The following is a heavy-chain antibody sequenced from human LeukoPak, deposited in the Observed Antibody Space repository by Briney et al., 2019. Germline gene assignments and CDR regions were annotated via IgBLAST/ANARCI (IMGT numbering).Heavy chain of an antibody. CDR3: ASGPNYDSYYYYYMDV. V-gene: IGHV3-23*01. CDR1: GFTFSSYA. CDR2: ISGSGGST. Sequence: GGSLRLSCAASGFTFSSYAMSWVRQAPGKGLEWVSAISGSGGSTYYADSVKGRFTISRDNSKNTLYLQMNSLRAEDTAVYYCASGPNYDSYYYYYMDVWGKGTTVTVSS. J-gene: IGHJ6*03. D-gene: IGHD3-3*01.